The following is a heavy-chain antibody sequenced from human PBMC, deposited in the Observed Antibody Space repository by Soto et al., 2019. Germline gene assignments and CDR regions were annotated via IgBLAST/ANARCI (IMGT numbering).Heavy chain of an antibody. V-gene: IGHV4-31*03. J-gene: IGHJ4*02. CDR2: IYYTGST. CDR1: GVSISNTSFY. D-gene: IGHD1-26*01. CDR3: ATSLVTSRARVDY. Sequence: SETLSLTCSVSGVSISNTSFYWSWIRQLPGKGLEWLGYIYYTGSTQYTPSLKSRLSISTDTSDNQFSLRLNSVTAADTAVYYCATSLVTSRARVDYWGQGTPVTVSS.